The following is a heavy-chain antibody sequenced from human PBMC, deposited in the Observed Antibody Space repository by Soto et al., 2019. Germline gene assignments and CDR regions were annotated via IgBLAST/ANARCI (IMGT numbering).Heavy chain of an antibody. CDR2: ISYGGSNK. Sequence: QVQLVESGGGVVQPGRSLRLSCAASGFTFSSYGMHWVRQAPGKGLEWVAVISYGGSNKYYADSVKGRFTISRDNSKNTLYLQMKNLRAEDTAVYYCAKDNCISTSCYRLYNWFDPWGQGTLVTVSS. J-gene: IGHJ5*02. D-gene: IGHD2-2*01. V-gene: IGHV3-30*18. CDR3: AKDNCISTSCYRLYNWFDP. CDR1: GFTFSSYG.